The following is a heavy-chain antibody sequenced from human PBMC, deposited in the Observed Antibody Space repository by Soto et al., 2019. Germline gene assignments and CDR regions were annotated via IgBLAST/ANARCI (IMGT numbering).Heavy chain of an antibody. CDR1: GFTFSSYA. D-gene: IGHD3-22*01. CDR2: ISGSGGST. Sequence: EVQLLESGGGLVQPGGSLRLSCAASGFTFSSYAMSWVRQAPGKGLEWVSAISGSGGSTYYADSVKGRFTISRDNSKNTLHLPMNSLRAEDTAVYYCAKDSSGYPGGYFDYWGQGTLVTVSS. J-gene: IGHJ4*02. V-gene: IGHV3-23*01. CDR3: AKDSSGYPGGYFDY.